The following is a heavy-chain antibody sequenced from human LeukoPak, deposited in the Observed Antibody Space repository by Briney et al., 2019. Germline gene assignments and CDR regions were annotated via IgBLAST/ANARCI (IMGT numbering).Heavy chain of an antibody. CDR3: ARGRSTGYRYYFEY. Sequence: ASVKVSCKASVYTFTSYDINWVRQATGQGLEWMGWMNPNSGSTGYAQKFQGRVTITRNTSISTAYMELSGLRSEDTAVYYCARGRSTGYRYYFEYWGQGTLVTAFS. V-gene: IGHV1-8*03. CDR1: VYTFTSYD. J-gene: IGHJ4*02. D-gene: IGHD5-12*01. CDR2: MNPNSGST.